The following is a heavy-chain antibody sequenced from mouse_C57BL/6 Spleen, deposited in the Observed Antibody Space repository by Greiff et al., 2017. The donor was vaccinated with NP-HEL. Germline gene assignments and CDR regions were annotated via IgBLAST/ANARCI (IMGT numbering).Heavy chain of an antibody. V-gene: IGHV1-52*01. CDR3: AREGGSSPFAY. D-gene: IGHD1-1*01. CDR1: GYTFTSYW. Sequence: QVQLQQSGAELVRPGSSVKLSCKASGYTFTSYWMHWVKQRPIQGLEWIGNIDPSDSETHYNQKFKDKATLTVDKSSSTAYMQLSSLTSEDSAVYYCAREGGSSPFAYWGQGTLVTVSA. CDR2: IDPSDSET. J-gene: IGHJ3*01.